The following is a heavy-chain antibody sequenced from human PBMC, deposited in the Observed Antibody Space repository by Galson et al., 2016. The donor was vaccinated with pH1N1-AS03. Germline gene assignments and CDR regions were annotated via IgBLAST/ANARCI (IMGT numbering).Heavy chain of an antibody. Sequence: QSGAEVKKPGESLKISCKGSGYSFTNYRIAWVRQLPGKGLEWMGIIYPADSDARYSPSFQGQVTISADTSNSTAYMQWNSLKASDTAMYYCARQRAVRAFDYWGQGTPVTVSS. CDR2: IYPADSDA. CDR3: ARQRAVRAFDY. J-gene: IGHJ4*02. D-gene: IGHD3-10*01. V-gene: IGHV5-51*01. CDR1: GYSFTNYR.